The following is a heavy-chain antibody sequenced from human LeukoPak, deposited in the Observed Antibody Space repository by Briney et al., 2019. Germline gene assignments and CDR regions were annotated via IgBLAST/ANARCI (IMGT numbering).Heavy chain of an antibody. CDR2: ISGYNGHT. CDR3: ARLLRRAFDI. V-gene: IGHV1-18*01. J-gene: IGHJ3*02. Sequence: ASVKVSCKASGYTFTSYGISWVRQAPGQGLEWMGWISGYNGHTNYAQKLQGRVTMTTDTSATTAYMELRSLRSDDTAVYYCARLLRRAFDIWGQGTMVTVSS. CDR1: GYTFTSYG. D-gene: IGHD1-26*01.